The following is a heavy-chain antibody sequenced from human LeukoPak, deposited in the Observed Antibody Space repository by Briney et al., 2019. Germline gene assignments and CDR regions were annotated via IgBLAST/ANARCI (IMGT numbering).Heavy chain of an antibody. J-gene: IGHJ4*02. CDR2: INQNGGEK. CDR3: AKDIRQWLVYGVDY. V-gene: IGHV3-7*03. CDR1: GFTFSNYW. D-gene: IGHD6-19*01. Sequence: GGSLRLSCAASGFTFSNYWLNWVRQAPGKGLEWVATINQNGGEKYYVDSVKGRFTISRDNAKNSLYLQMNSLRAEDTALYYCAKDIRQWLVYGVDYWGQGTLVTVSS.